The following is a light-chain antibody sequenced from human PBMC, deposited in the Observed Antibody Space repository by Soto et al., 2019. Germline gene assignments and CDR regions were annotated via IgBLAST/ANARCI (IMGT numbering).Light chain of an antibody. CDR2: KAS. V-gene: IGKV1-5*03. CDR3: QQYNSYSHT. Sequence: DIQMTQSPSTLSASVGDRVTITCRASQSISSWLAWYQQKPGKAPKLLIYKASSLESGVPSRFSGSGSGTEFTLTISSLQPDDFATYYCQQYNSYSHTFGQGTRWIS. J-gene: IGKJ2*01. CDR1: QSISSW.